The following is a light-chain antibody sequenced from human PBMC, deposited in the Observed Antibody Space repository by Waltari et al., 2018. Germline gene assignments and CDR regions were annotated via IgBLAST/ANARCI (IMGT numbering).Light chain of an antibody. CDR1: SFAIGSYQS. CDR3: SSYTGSSTLI. J-gene: IGLJ2*01. Sequence: QSPLTQPASVSGSPGQSITIPCTGTSFAIGSYQSVSWYQQHPGEAPKLIIYDVSSLPSGVSDRFSGSKSGNTASLTISGLQTEDEGDYYCSSYTGSSTLIFGGGTKVTVL. CDR2: DVS. V-gene: IGLV2-14*03.